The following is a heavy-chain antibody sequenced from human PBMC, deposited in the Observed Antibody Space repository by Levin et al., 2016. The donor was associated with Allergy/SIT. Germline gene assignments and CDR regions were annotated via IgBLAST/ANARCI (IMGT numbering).Heavy chain of an antibody. CDR3: ARDWGVPAAPSAFDI. V-gene: IGHV1-46*01. D-gene: IGHD2-2*01. CDR1: GYTFTSYY. CDR2: INPSGGST. Sequence: ASVKVSCKASGYTFTSYYMHWVRQAPGQGLEWMGIINPSGGSTSYAQKFQGRVTMTRDTSTSTVYMELSSLRSEDTAVYYCARDWGVPAAPSAFDIWGQGTMVTVSS. J-gene: IGHJ3*02.